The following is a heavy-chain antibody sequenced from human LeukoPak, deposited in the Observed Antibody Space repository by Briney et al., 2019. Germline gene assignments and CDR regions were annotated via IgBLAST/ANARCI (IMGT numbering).Heavy chain of an antibody. J-gene: IGHJ6*02. V-gene: IGHV3-48*02. Sequence: GGSLRLSCAASGFTFSGSGVNWVRQAPGKGLEWVSYISSSSGTIYYADSVKGRFTISRDNAKNSLYLQMNSLSDEDTAVYYCARARPFGMDVWGQGTTVTVSS. CDR2: ISSSSGTI. CDR3: ARARPFGMDV. CDR1: GFTFSGSG.